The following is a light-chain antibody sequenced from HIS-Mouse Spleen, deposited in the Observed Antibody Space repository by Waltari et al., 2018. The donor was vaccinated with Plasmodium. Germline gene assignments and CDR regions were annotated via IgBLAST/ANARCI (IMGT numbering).Light chain of an antibody. CDR2: EDS. CDR1: ALPTQY. J-gene: IGLJ3*02. CDR3: YSTDSSGNHRV. Sequence: SYELTQPPSVSVSPGQTARITCSGDALPTQYAYWYQQKSGQAPVLVIYEDSKRPSGIPERFSGPSSGTMATLTISGAQVEDEADYYCYSTDSSGNHRVFGGGTKLTVL. V-gene: IGLV3-10*01.